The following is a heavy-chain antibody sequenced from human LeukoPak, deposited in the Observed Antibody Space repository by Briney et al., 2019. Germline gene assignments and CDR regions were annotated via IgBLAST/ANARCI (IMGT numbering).Heavy chain of an antibody. J-gene: IGHJ4*02. Sequence: GGSLRLSCAASGFTVDRHYMTWVRQAPGKGLEWVSVIYRDGSTYYADSVKGRFTISRDNPKNTLHLQMNSLIPEDTAVYYCAELPSYWGQGTLVTVSS. CDR3: AELPSY. V-gene: IGHV3-66*02. D-gene: IGHD1-7*01. CDR1: GFTVDRHY. CDR2: IYRDGST.